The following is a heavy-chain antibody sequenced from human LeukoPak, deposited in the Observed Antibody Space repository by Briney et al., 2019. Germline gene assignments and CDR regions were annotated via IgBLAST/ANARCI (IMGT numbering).Heavy chain of an antibody. Sequence: SETLSLTRAVQGGSFSGYNWSWIRQPPGKGLEWIGEINQSGSTNYNPSLKSRVTISVDTSKNQFSLKLSSVTSADTAVYYCSRLAPVGVVSSATYSSGDWFDRWGQGTLVTVSS. CDR2: INQSGST. J-gene: IGHJ5*02. D-gene: IGHD6-25*01. V-gene: IGHV4-34*01. CDR1: GGSFSGYN. CDR3: SRLAPVGVVSSATYSSGDWFDR.